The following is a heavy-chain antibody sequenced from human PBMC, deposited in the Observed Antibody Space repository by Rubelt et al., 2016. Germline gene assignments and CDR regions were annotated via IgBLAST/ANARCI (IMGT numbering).Heavy chain of an antibody. CDR2: IGGSGGST. J-gene: IGHJ4*02. D-gene: IGHD2-2*01. CDR3: AKGPRIVPAAFYFDY. Sequence: QATGEGLEWVSFIGGSGGSTNYADSAKGRFTISRDNSKNTLYMQMNSLRAEDTAVYYCAKGPRIVPAAFYFDYWGQGTLVTVSS. V-gene: IGHV3-23*01.